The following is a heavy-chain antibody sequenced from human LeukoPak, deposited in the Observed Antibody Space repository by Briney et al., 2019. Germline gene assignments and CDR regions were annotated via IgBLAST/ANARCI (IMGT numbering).Heavy chain of an antibody. D-gene: IGHD2-21*01. CDR1: GGSISSYY. CDR3: ARGVAVHAFDI. V-gene: IGHV4-59*01. J-gene: IGHJ3*02. Sequence: SETLSLTCTVSGGSISSYYWSWIRQPPGKGLEWIGYIYYSGSTNYNPSLKSRVTISVDTSKNQFSLKLGSVTAADTAVYYCARGVAVHAFDIWGQGTMVTVSS. CDR2: IYYSGST.